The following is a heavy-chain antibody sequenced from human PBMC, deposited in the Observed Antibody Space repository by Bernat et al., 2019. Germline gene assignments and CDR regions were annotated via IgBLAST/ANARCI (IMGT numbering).Heavy chain of an antibody. V-gene: IGHV3-33*06. CDR2: IWYDGSNK. Sequence: QVQLVESGGGVVQPGRSLRLSCAASGFTFSSYGMHWVRQAPGKGLEWVAVIWYDGSNKYYVDSVKGRFTISRDNSKNTLYLQMNSLRAEDTAVYYCAKDFTMVRGGAGYGMDVWGQGTTVTVSS. CDR1: GFTFSSYG. D-gene: IGHD3-10*01. J-gene: IGHJ6*02. CDR3: AKDFTMVRGGAGYGMDV.